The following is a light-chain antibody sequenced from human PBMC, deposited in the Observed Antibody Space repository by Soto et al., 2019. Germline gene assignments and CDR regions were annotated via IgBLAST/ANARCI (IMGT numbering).Light chain of an antibody. CDR3: QQRYNWPPLT. CDR2: DTS. Sequence: VLTQSPATLSLSPGERATLSCRASQSVRNYLAWYQQKPGQAPRLLIYDTSNRATGIPARFSGSGSETDFTLTISSLEPEDFAVYYCQQRYNWPPLTFGGGTKVEIK. CDR1: QSVRNY. V-gene: IGKV3-11*01. J-gene: IGKJ4*01.